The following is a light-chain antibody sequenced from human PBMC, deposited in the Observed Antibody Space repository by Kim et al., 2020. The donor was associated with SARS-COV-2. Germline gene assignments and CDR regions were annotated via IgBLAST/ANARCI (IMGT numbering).Light chain of an antibody. CDR1: QRVGGNF. CDR3: QHYAGSPRT. Sequence: EILLTQSPGTLSVSPGDRVTLSCRASQRVGGNFLAWYQQKPAQPPRLLIFAASTRATGIPDRFSGSGSGTDFTLTISALELEDFGVYYCQHYAGSPRTFGQGTKVDIK. CDR2: AAS. V-gene: IGKV3-20*01. J-gene: IGKJ1*01.